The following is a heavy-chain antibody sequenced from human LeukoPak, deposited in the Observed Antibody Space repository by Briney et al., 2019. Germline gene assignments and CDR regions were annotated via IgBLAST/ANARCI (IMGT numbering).Heavy chain of an antibody. Sequence: SETLSLTCAVYGGSFSSYYWSWIRQPPGKGLEWIGYIYYSGSTNYNPSLKSRVTISVDTSKNQFSLKLSSVTAADTAVYYCARSAVGTVTSFDYWGQGTLVTVSS. J-gene: IGHJ4*02. D-gene: IGHD4-17*01. CDR2: IYYSGST. CDR1: GGSFSSYY. CDR3: ARSAVGTVTSFDY. V-gene: IGHV4-59*08.